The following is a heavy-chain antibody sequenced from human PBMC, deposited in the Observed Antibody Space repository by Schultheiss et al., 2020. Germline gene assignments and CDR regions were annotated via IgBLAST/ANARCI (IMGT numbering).Heavy chain of an antibody. CDR1: GGSISSYY. V-gene: IGHV4-4*07. CDR2: IYTSGST. CDR3: ARGRPSSWYAPDYYGMDV. D-gene: IGHD6-13*01. Sequence: SETLSLTCTVSGGSISSYYWSWIRQPAGKGLEWIGRIYTSGSTNYNPSLKSRVTISVDTSKNQFSLKLSSVTAADTAVYYCARGRPSSWYAPDYYGMDVWGQGTTVTVSS. J-gene: IGHJ6*02.